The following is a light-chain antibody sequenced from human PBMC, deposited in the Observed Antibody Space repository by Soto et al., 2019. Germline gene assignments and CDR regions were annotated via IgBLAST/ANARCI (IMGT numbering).Light chain of an antibody. CDR1: QGIGSY. J-gene: IGKJ4*01. CDR3: QQLSSYPST. V-gene: IGKV1-9*01. CDR2: AAS. Sequence: IQLTQSPSSLSASVGDRVTITCRASQGIGSYLAWYQQKPGEAPKLLIYAASTLQSGVPSRFSGSGSGTDFDLTISSLQAEDFATYYCQQLSSYPSTFGGGTKVEI.